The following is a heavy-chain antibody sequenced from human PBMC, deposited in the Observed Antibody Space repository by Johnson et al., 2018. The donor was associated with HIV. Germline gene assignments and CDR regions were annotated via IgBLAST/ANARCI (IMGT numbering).Heavy chain of an antibody. CDR1: GFTVSSNY. J-gene: IGHJ3*02. V-gene: IGHV3-66*01. CDR2: IYSGDST. CDR3: ARGYTIGAFDI. Sequence: MQLVESGGGLVQPGGSLRLSCAASGFTVSSNYMSWVRQAPGKGLEWVSVIYSGDSTYYADSVKGRFTISRDNSKNTLYLQMNSLRAEDTAVYYCARGYTIGAFDIWGQGTMVTVSS. D-gene: IGHD3-3*01.